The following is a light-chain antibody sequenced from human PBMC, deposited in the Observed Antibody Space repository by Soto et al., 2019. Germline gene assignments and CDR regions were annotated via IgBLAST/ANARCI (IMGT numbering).Light chain of an antibody. V-gene: IGKV3-20*01. Sequence: EIVLTQSPATLSLSPGERATLSCRASQSVTSLLGWYHQKPGQAPRLLIYGASSRATGIPDRFSGSGSGTDFTLTISRLEPEDFAVYYCQQYGSSSWTFGQGTKVDIK. CDR2: GAS. CDR3: QQYGSSSWT. CDR1: QSVTSL. J-gene: IGKJ1*01.